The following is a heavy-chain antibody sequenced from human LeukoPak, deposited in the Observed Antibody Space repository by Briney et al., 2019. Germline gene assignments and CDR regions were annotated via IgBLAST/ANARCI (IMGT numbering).Heavy chain of an antibody. Sequence: SETLSLTCSVSGYSISSGYYWGWIRQPAGKGLEWIGRIYTSGSTNYNPSLKSRVTMSVDTSKNQFSLKLSSVTAADTAVYYCARVRYGSGSYYFFDYWGQGTLVTVSS. V-gene: IGHV4-4*07. J-gene: IGHJ4*02. CDR1: GYSISSGYY. CDR3: ARVRYGSGSYYFFDY. CDR2: IYTSGST. D-gene: IGHD3-10*01.